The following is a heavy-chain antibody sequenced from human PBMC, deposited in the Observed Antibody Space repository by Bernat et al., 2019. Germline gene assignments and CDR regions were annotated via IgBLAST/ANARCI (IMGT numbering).Heavy chain of an antibody. CDR2: IWYDGSNK. CDR3: ARDRQTYYDFWSGYPGDNWFDP. Sequence: QVQLVESGGGVVQPGRSLRLSCAASGFTFSSYGMHWVRQAPGKGLEWVAVIWYDGSNKYYADSVKGRFTISRDNSKNTLYLQMNSLRAEDTAVYYCARDRQTYYDFWSGYPGDNWFDPWGQGTLVTVSS. CDR1: GFTFSSYG. J-gene: IGHJ5*02. V-gene: IGHV3-33*01. D-gene: IGHD3-3*01.